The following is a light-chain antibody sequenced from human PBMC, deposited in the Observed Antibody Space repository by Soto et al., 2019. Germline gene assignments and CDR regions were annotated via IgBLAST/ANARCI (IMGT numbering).Light chain of an antibody. V-gene: IGKV3-11*01. CDR3: QHRGDWPFT. J-gene: IGKJ3*01. CDR2: DVS. CDR1: ESVSNC. Sequence: EAVLTQSPATLSLSPGDRATLSCRASESVSNCFAWYQQKPGQPPRLVLYDVSSRATGIPARFSGSGSGTDFTLTISSLEPEDFAVYYCQHRGDWPFTVGPGTRVDI.